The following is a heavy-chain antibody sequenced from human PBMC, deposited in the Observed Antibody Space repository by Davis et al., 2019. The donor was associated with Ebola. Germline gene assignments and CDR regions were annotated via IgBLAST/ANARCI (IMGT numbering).Heavy chain of an antibody. Sequence: PSETLSLTCTVSGGPIINYYWSWIRQPPGKGLEWIGEINHIGSTNYNPSLKSRVTISVDTSKNQFSLKLTSVTAADTAVYYCARLPLGIAAAFGDLGKDVWGKGTTVTVSS. CDR2: INHIGST. J-gene: IGHJ6*04. CDR3: ARLPLGIAAAFGDLGKDV. V-gene: IGHV4-34*01. CDR1: GGPIINYY. D-gene: IGHD6-13*01.